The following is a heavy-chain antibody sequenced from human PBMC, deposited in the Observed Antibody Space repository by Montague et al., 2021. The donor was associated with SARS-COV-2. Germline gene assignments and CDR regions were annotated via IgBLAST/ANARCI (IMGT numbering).Heavy chain of an antibody. V-gene: IGHV4-39*01. Sequence: SETLSLTCTVSGGSISSSSYYWGWIRQPPGKGLEWIGSIYYSGSTYYNPSLKSRVTKSVDTSKNQFSLKLSSVTAADTAVYYCARGKEEMATIVDEYFDYWGQGTRVTVSA. CDR1: GGSISSSSYY. CDR2: IYYSGST. CDR3: ARGKEEMATIVDEYFDY. J-gene: IGHJ4*02. D-gene: IGHD5-24*01.